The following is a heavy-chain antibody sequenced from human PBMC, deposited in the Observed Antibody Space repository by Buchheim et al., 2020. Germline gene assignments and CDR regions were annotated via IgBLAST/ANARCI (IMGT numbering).Heavy chain of an antibody. CDR3: ARLVYCSSTSRYASRYGMDV. J-gene: IGHJ6*02. CDR1: GGSFSGYY. D-gene: IGHD2-2*01. Sequence: QVQLQQWGAGLLKPSETLSLTCAVYGGSFSGYYWSWIRQPPGKGLEWIGEINHSGSTNYNPSLKSRVTISVDTSKNQFSLKLSSVTAADTAVYYCARLVYCSSTSRYASRYGMDVWGQGTT. V-gene: IGHV4-34*01. CDR2: INHSGST.